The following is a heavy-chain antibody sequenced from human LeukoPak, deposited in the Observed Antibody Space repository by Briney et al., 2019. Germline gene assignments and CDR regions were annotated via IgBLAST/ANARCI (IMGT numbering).Heavy chain of an antibody. CDR3: AACYGSGYFYSN. J-gene: IGHJ4*02. V-gene: IGHV4-39*01. CDR2: VYFTGST. D-gene: IGHD3-10*01. CDR1: GGSVSSTTYY. Sequence: SETLSLTCTVSGGSVSSTTYYWGWIRQPPGEGLEWIGTVYFTGSTSYNPSLKSRLTISVDTSKDQLSLKLSSVTAIDTAVYYCAACYGSGYFYSNWGQGTLVTVSS.